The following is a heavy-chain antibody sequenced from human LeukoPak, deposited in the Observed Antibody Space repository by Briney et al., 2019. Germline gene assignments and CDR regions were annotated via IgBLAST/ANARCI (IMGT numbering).Heavy chain of an antibody. D-gene: IGHD6-19*01. CDR1: GFTLSSYA. CDR2: ISGSGGST. Sequence: GGSLRLSCAASGFTLSSYAMSWARQAPGKGLEWVSAISGSGGSTYYADSVKGRFTISRDNSKNTLYLQMNSLRAEDTAVYYCAKDPPVAGRQTFDYWGQGTLVTVSS. J-gene: IGHJ4*02. V-gene: IGHV3-23*01. CDR3: AKDPPVAGRQTFDY.